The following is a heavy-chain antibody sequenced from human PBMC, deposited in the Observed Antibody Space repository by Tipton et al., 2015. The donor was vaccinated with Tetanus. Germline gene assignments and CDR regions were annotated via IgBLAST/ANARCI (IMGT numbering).Heavy chain of an antibody. CDR3: ARIGWPENNKPGFDN. J-gene: IGHJ3*02. Sequence: TLSLTCIVSGGSISTYYWSWIRQRPGRGLEWVGYVHYTGKDNYNPSLRSRVTLSVDTSKNQFSLQMSSVTAADTAVYYCARIGWPENNKPGFDNGGHGTMVPVSS. CDR2: VHYTGKD. D-gene: IGHD1/OR15-1a*01. V-gene: IGHV4-59*13. CDR1: GGSISTYY.